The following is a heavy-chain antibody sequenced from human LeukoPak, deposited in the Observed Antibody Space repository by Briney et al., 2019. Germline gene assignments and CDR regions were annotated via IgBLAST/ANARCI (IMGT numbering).Heavy chain of an antibody. Sequence: ASVKVSCKASGYTFTGDYMHWVRQAPGQGLEWMGWINPNSAGTNYAQKFQGRVTMTRDTSISTAYMELSRLRSDDTAVYYCARVLGYCSGGSCYSIGLSHFDYWGQGTLVTVSS. CDR2: INPNSAGT. J-gene: IGHJ4*02. CDR3: ARVLGYCSGGSCYSIGLSHFDY. V-gene: IGHV1-2*02. D-gene: IGHD2-15*01. CDR1: GYTFTGDY.